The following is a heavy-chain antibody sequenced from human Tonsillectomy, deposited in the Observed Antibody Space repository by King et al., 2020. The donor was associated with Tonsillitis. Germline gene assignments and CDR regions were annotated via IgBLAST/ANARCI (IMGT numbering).Heavy chain of an antibody. D-gene: IGHD3-3*01. J-gene: IGHJ4*02. CDR3: ATFWSGYFDY. CDR2: IDQGGSEN. Sequence: VQLVESGGGLVQXGGSLRLSCAASGFTFSSYWMSWVRQAPGKGLEWVANIDQGGSENFYVDSVKGRFTISRDNAKNSLYLQMNSLSAEDTAVYFCATFWSGYFDYWGQGTLVTVSS. CDR1: GFTFSSYW. V-gene: IGHV3-7*01.